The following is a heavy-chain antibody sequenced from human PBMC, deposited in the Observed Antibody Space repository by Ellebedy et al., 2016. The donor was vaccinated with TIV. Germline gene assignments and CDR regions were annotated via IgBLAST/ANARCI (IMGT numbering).Heavy chain of an antibody. J-gene: IGHJ6*02. D-gene: IGHD3-9*01. Sequence: ASVKVSCKTSGYTFNDYYMHWVRQPPGKGLQWMGWITPNSGGTKYAQKFQGRVTMTRDTSTSTAYMELSRLRSDDPAVYYCARETYDVLTGSHGGIDVWGQGTTVTVS. CDR1: GYTFNDYY. CDR2: ITPNSGGT. V-gene: IGHV1-2*02. CDR3: ARETYDVLTGSHGGIDV.